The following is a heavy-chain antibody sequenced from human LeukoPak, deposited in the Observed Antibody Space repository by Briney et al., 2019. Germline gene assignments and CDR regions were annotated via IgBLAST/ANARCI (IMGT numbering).Heavy chain of an antibody. CDR2: MNPSGGST. CDR3: AGRSGTYPYYFDY. CDR1: GYTFTSYY. D-gene: IGHD3/OR15-3a*01. V-gene: IGHV1-46*01. J-gene: IGHJ4*02. Sequence: ASVKVSCKASGYTFTSYYVHWVRQAPGQGLEWMGIMNPSGGSTSYEQKVQGRLTMTTDTSTSTAHMELRSMTSDDTAVYYCAGRSGTYPYYFDYWGQGTLVTVSS.